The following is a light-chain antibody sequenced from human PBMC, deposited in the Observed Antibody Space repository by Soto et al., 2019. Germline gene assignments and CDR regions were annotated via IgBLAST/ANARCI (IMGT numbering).Light chain of an antibody. CDR2: GAS. J-gene: IGKJ1*01. Sequence: DTVLTQSPGTLSLSPWERATLSCRASQSISSSNLAWYQQKPGQAPRLLIYGASSRATGIPDRFSGSGSGTDFTLTISRLEPEDFAMYYCQQYRSSPWTFGLGTKVDI. CDR3: QQYRSSPWT. CDR1: QSISSSN. V-gene: IGKV3-20*01.